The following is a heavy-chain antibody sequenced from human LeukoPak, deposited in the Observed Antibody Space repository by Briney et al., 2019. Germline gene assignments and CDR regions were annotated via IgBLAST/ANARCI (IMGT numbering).Heavy chain of an antibody. CDR2: IYYSGST. J-gene: IGHJ4*02. Sequence: PSETLSLTCTVSGGSISSGGYYWSWIRQHPGKGLEWIGYIYYSGSTYYNPSLKSRVTISVDTSKNRFSLKLSSVTAADAAVYYCARGYCSGGSCFDYWGQGTLVTVSS. CDR3: ARGYCSGGSCFDY. V-gene: IGHV4-31*03. D-gene: IGHD2-15*01. CDR1: GGSISSGGYY.